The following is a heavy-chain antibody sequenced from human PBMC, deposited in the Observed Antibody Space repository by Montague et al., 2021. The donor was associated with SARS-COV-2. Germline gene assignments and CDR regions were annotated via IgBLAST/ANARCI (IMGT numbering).Heavy chain of an antibody. CDR3: AIPLVWGSYQDSDFDI. J-gene: IGHJ3*02. CDR2: IYPVDSGT. Sequence: WMGIIYPVDSGTRYSPSFQGQVTISADKSISTAYLQWSSLKASDTAMYYCAIPLVWGSYQDSDFDIWGQGIMVTCS. D-gene: IGHD3-16*02. V-gene: IGHV5-51*01.